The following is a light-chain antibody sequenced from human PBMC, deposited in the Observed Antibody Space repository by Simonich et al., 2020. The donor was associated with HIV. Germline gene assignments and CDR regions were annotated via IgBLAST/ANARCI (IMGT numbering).Light chain of an antibody. Sequence: EIVLTQSPGTLSLSPGERATLSCRASQSVSSRYLAWYQRKPGQAPRLLIYGASSRAPGIPDRCSGSGSGTDFTLTISRLEPEDFAVYYCQQYGSSPPMVLFGQGTKVEIK. CDR2: GAS. CDR1: QSVSSRY. CDR3: QQYGSSPPMVL. V-gene: IGKV3-20*01. J-gene: IGKJ1*01.